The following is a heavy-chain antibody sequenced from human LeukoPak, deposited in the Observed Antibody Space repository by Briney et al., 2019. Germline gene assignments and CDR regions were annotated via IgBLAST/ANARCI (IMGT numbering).Heavy chain of an antibody. Sequence: GGSLRLSCAASGFSVSVNYMSWVRQAPGKGLEWISTLFASGYSTYADSVKGRFTISRGNSKNTLDLQMNSLRAEDTAVYYCARDQGYSGYDLDDYGDYGGYWGQGTLVTVSS. J-gene: IGHJ4*02. CDR1: GFSVSVNY. D-gene: IGHD5-12*01. CDR3: ARDQGYSGYDLDDYGDYGGY. V-gene: IGHV3-66*01. CDR2: LFASGYS.